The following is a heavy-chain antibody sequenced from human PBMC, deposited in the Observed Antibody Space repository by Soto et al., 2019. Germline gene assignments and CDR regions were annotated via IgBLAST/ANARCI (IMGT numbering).Heavy chain of an antibody. CDR1: GFTFNSYW. D-gene: IGHD3-3*01. J-gene: IGHJ6*02. Sequence: EVQLVESGGGLVQPGGSLRLSCAASGFTFNSYWMSWVRQAPGKGLEWVANTKPDGSQKYYVDAVKGRFTISRDNAEKSLYLQMNSLRAEDTAVYYCARDPDFTPGAGMDVWGQGTTVTVSS. CDR2: TKPDGSQK. CDR3: ARDPDFTPGAGMDV. V-gene: IGHV3-7*01.